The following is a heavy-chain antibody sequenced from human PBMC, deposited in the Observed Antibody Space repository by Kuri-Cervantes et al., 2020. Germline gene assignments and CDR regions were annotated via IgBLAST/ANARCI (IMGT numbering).Heavy chain of an antibody. J-gene: IGHJ4*02. CDR2: INPNSGDA. Sequence: ASVKVSCKASGYTFTGYYMHWVRQAPGQGLEWTGGINPNSGDAHYAQKFQDRVSMTRDTSISTAYMELSRLTSDDTAMYYCARDPPLSSDVLTGYLDWGQGTLVTVSS. V-gene: IGHV1-2*02. CDR3: ARDPPLSSDVLTGYLD. D-gene: IGHD3-9*01. CDR1: GYTFTGYY.